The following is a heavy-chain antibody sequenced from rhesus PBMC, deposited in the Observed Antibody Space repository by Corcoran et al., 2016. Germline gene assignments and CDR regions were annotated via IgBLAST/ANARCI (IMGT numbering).Heavy chain of an antibody. CDR1: GGSISGGYY. Sequence: QVQLQESGPGLVKPSETLSLTCAVSGGSISGGYYWGWIRQHPGKGLEWIGNIYGNSASTYYNTSLKIRVTISQDTSKDQFSLKLSSVTAAATAVYYCARSAIAAADIDYWGQGVLVTVSS. V-gene: IGHV4S7*01. CDR2: IYGNSAST. D-gene: IGHD6-31*01. J-gene: IGHJ4*01. CDR3: ARSAIAAADIDY.